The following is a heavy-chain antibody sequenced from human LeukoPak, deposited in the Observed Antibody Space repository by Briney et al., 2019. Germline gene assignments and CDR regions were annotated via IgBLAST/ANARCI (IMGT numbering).Heavy chain of an antibody. V-gene: IGHV1-69*13. J-gene: IGHJ5*02. Sequence: SVNVSCKASGGTFSSYAISWVRQAPGQGLEWMGGIIPIFGTANYAQKFQGRVTITADESTSTAYMELSSLRSEDTAVYYCARGLGIAAADNWFDPWGQGTLVTVSS. CDR2: IIPIFGTA. D-gene: IGHD6-13*01. CDR1: GGTFSSYA. CDR3: ARGLGIAAADNWFDP.